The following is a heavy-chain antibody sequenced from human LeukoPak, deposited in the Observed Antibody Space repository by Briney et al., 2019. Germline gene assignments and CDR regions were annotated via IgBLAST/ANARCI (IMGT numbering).Heavy chain of an antibody. J-gene: IGHJ4*02. V-gene: IGHV1-2*06. CDR3: ARDGFSSNWCDY. CDR1: GYTFTGYY. CDR2: INPNHGGT. Sequence: ASVKVSCKASGYTFTGYYLHWVRQAPGQGLEWMGRINPNHGGTSYAQRFQGRVTLTRDTSISTAYMDLNRLTSDDTAVYYCARDGFSSNWCDYWGQGTLVTVSS. D-gene: IGHD6-19*01.